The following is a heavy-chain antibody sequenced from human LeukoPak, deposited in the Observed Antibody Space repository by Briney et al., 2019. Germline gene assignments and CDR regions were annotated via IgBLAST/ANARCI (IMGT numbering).Heavy chain of an antibody. V-gene: IGHV5-51*01. CDR1: GYSFTNYW. J-gene: IGHJ4*02. CDR3: ARQYGGNADYFNY. CDR2: IYPGDSGT. Sequence: KAGESLKISCKGSGYSFTNYWIGWVRQMPGKGLEWMGIIYPGDSGTRYSPSFQGQVTISADKSITTAYLQWSSLKASDTATYYCARQYGGNADYFNYWGQGTLVTVSS. D-gene: IGHD4-23*01.